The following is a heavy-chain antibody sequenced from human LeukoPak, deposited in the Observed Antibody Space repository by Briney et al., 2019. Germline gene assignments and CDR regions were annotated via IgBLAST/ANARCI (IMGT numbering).Heavy chain of an antibody. CDR3: ARDEGGGDWRIDY. J-gene: IGHJ4*02. CDR2: IYYSGST. Sequence: SETLSLTCTVSGGSISSGDYYWSWIRQPPGKGLEWIGYIYYSGSTYYNPSLKSRVTISVDTSKNQFSLKLSSVTAADTAVYYCARDEGGGDWRIDYWGQGTLVTVSS. CDR1: GGSISSGDYY. D-gene: IGHD2-21*02. V-gene: IGHV4-30-4*01.